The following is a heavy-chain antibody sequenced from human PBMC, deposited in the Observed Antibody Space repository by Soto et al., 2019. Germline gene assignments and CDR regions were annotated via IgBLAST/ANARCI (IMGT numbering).Heavy chain of an antibody. D-gene: IGHD4-17*01. V-gene: IGHV4-30-2*01. CDR2: IYHSGST. J-gene: IGHJ4*02. CDR3: ASLYVDTCIDS. Sequence: QLQLQESGSGLVKPSQTLSLTCAVSGGSIRSGGYSWTWIRQPPGKGLEWIGYIYHSGSTYYNPSLKSRVIISIDRSKSQFSLKLSSVTAADTAVYYCASLYVDTCIDSWGQGTLVTVSS. CDR1: GGSIRSGGYS.